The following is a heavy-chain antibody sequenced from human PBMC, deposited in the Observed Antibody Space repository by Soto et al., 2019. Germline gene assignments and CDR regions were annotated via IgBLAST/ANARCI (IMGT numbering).Heavy chain of an antibody. Sequence: SETLSLTCTVSGGSIGSSSYYWGWIRQPPGKGLEWIGSIYYSGSTYYNPSLKSRVTISVDTSKNQFSLKLSSVTAADTAVYYCARQGMGPNWFDPWGQGTLVTVSS. J-gene: IGHJ5*02. V-gene: IGHV4-39*01. CDR3: ARQGMGPNWFDP. CDR2: IYYSGST. D-gene: IGHD3-16*01. CDR1: GGSIGSSSYY.